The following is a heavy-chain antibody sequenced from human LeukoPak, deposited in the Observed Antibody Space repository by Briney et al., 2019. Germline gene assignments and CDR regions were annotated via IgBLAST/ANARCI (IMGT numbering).Heavy chain of an antibody. CDR1: GYSFTSYW. J-gene: IGHJ5*02. CDR3: ARTLGDYYDSIGFDP. D-gene: IGHD3-22*01. Sequence: GESLKISCKGSGYSFTSYWIGWVRQMPGKGLEWMGIIYPGDPDTRYSPSFQGQVTISADKSISTAYLQWSSLKASDTAMYYCARTLGDYYDSIGFDPWGQGTLVTVSS. CDR2: IYPGDPDT. V-gene: IGHV5-51*01.